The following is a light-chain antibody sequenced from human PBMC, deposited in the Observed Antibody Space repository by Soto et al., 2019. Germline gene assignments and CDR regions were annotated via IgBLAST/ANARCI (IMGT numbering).Light chain of an antibody. V-gene: IGKV3-15*01. CDR3: HQYKDFTYT. Sequence: EIVMTQSPATLSVSPGESVTLSCRTSQGVRINLAWYQQKPGQSPRLLIYDASTRATGIPARFSGSGSATEFTLTISSLQSEDFAVYYCHQYKDFTYTFGQGTKVDIK. J-gene: IGKJ2*01. CDR2: DAS. CDR1: QGVRIN.